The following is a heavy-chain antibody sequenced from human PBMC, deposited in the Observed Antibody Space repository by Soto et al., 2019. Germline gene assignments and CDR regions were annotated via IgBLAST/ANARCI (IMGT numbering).Heavy chain of an antibody. CDR3: ARLTTVTNYYYYYYMDV. Sequence: GGSLILSCAASGFTVSSNYMSWVRQAPGKGLEWVSVIYSGGSTYYADSVKGRFTISRDNSKNTLYLQMNSLRAEDTAVYYCARLTTVTNYYYYYYMDVWGKGTTVTVSS. CDR1: GFTVSSNY. CDR2: IYSGGST. V-gene: IGHV3-66*04. J-gene: IGHJ6*03. D-gene: IGHD4-4*01.